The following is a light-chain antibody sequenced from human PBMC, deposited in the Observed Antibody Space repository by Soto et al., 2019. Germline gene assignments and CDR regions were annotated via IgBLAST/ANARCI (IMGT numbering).Light chain of an antibody. CDR1: ETINTW. V-gene: IGKV1-5*01. Sequence: DIQMTQSPSSLSVSVGDRVTITCRASETINTWLAWYQQKPGKAPKLLIYDASKLERGVPSRLSGSGSGAEFTLTISSLQPDDLATYYCQQYSSYPLTFGGGTKVE. J-gene: IGKJ4*01. CDR3: QQYSSYPLT. CDR2: DAS.